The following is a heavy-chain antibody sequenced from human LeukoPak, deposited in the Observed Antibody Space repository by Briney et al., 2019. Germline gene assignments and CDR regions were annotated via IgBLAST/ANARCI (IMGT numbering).Heavy chain of an antibody. J-gene: IGHJ5*01. V-gene: IGHV1-18*01. CDR3: ARDRRDWFDS. CDR2: VSANNGDT. Sequence: GASVKVFCKASGYTFVSFGISWVRQAPGQGLEWMGWVSANNGDTIYTEKFQDRVTMTTDTSTNTAYMEVRSLRSDDTAVYYCARDRRDWFDSWGQGTLVTVSS. CDR1: GYTFVSFG.